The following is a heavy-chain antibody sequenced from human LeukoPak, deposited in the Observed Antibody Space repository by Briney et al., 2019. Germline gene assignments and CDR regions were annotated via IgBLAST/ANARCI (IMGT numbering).Heavy chain of an antibody. Sequence: SETLSLTCTVSGGSVSSGSYYWSWIRQPPGKGLEWIGNIYYSGSTNYNPSLKSRVTISVDTSKNQFSLNLSSVTAADTAVYYCARDGTQRWNFDYWSQGTLVSVSS. V-gene: IGHV4-61*01. CDR1: GGSVSSGSYY. J-gene: IGHJ4*02. D-gene: IGHD5-18*01. CDR3: ARDGTQRWNFDY. CDR2: IYYSGST.